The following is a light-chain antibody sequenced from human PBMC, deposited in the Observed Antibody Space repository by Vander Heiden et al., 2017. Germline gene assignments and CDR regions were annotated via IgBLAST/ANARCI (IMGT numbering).Light chain of an antibody. V-gene: IGLV3-1*01. CDR2: QNN. Sequence: SYELTQPPSVSVSSGQPASITCSGDELGNRHAYWYQQKPGQSPVLVMYQNNRRPSGIPERFSGSNSGNTATLTISGTQAMDEADYYCQAWDSSTYVVFGGGTKLTVL. CDR3: QAWDSSTYVV. CDR1: ELGNRH. J-gene: IGLJ2*01.